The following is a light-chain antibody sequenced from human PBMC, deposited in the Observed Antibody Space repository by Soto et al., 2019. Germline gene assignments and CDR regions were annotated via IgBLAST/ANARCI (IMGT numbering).Light chain of an antibody. Sequence: QSVLTQPPSASGTPGQRVTISCSGSRSNIGSNTVNWYQQLPGTAPKVLIYSNNQRPSGVPDRFSGSKSGTSASLAITGLQAGDEADYYCAAWDDSLSGWVFGGGTQLTVL. CDR2: SNN. V-gene: IGLV1-44*01. CDR1: RSNIGSNT. J-gene: IGLJ3*02. CDR3: AAWDDSLSGWV.